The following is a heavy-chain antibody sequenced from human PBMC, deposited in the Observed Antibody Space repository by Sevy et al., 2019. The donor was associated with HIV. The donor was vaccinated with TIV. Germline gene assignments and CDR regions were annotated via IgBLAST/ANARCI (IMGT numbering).Heavy chain of an antibody. CDR1: GFSFNKYW. V-gene: IGHV3-7*01. J-gene: IGHJ4*02. Sequence: GGSLRLSCGASGFSFNKYWMSWVRQAPGKGLEWVANIKQDGSEKYYVDSVKGRFTISRDNAKNSLYLQMNSLRVEDTAAYYCARARAYYYDNSGYSFDYWGQGTLVTVSS. CDR2: IKQDGSEK. CDR3: ARARAYYYDNSGYSFDY. D-gene: IGHD3-22*01.